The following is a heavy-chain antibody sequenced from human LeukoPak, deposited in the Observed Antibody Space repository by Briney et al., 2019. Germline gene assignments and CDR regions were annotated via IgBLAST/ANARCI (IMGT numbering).Heavy chain of an antibody. D-gene: IGHD3-22*01. Sequence: SGGSLRLSCAASGFTFDDYAMHWVRQAPGKGLEWVSRISWNSGDIGYTDSVKGRFTVSRDNAKNSLFLEMNSLRAEDTALYYCAKDGGNYYESSGHQNYFDYWGQGTLVTVSS. CDR3: AKDGGNYYESSGHQNYFDY. J-gene: IGHJ4*02. CDR2: ISWNSGDI. V-gene: IGHV3-9*01. CDR1: GFTFDDYA.